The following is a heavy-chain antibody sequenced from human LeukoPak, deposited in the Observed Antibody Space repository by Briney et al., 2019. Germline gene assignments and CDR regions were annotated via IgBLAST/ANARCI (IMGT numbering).Heavy chain of an antibody. CDR2: ISGSGDAI. J-gene: IGHJ4*02. D-gene: IGHD3-22*01. CDR3: ASLYDSTGFCFDY. CDR1: GFRSSDYY. V-gene: IGHV3-11*01. Sequence: GGSLRLSCVVSGFRSSDYYMSWIRQTPGKGLEFISYISGSGDAIYHADSVKGRFTISRDNAKNSLYLQLDSLSAEDTAVYYCASLYDSTGFCFDYWGQGALVTVSS.